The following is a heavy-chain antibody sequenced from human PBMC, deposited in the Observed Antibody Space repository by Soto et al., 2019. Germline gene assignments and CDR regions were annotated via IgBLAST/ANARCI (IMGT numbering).Heavy chain of an antibody. V-gene: IGHV3-21*01. CDR3: ARVEVVNYYYTMDV. CDR2: INSRSSHI. J-gene: IGHJ6*02. D-gene: IGHD2-21*01. CDR1: GCTFSTYS. Sequence: GWLRRSCPASGCTFSTYSMNWVRQAPGKGLEWVSSINSRSSHIYYADSMKGRFTISRDNAKNSLYLQMNSLRAEDTAVYYCARVEVVNYYYTMDVWGQGTKVTVYS.